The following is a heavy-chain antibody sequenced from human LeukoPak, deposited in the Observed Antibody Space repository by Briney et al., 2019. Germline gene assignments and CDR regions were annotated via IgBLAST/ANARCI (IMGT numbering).Heavy chain of an antibody. Sequence: SETLSLTCTVSGVSISSYYWSWIRQPPGKGLEWIGYIYYSGSTNYNPSLKSRVTISVDTSKNQFSLKLSSVTAADTAVYYCARSRFGEPLDYWGQGTLVTVSS. CDR3: ARSRFGEPLDY. V-gene: IGHV4-59*01. J-gene: IGHJ4*02. CDR2: IYYSGST. CDR1: GVSISSYY. D-gene: IGHD4-17*01.